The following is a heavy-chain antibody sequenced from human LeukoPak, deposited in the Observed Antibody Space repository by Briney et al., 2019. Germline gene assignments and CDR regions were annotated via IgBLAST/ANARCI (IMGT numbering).Heavy chain of an antibody. J-gene: IGHJ4*02. V-gene: IGHV3-7*01. D-gene: IGHD3-22*01. CDR3: TRDLNHDSSG. Sequence: GGSLRLSCVASEFIFSNYAMHWVRQAPGKGLECVANIKTDGSEKYYPDSVKGRFTVSRDNAKNSLYLQMNSMRVEDTAVYYCTRDLNHDSSGWGQGVLVTVSS. CDR1: EFIFSNYA. CDR2: IKTDGSEK.